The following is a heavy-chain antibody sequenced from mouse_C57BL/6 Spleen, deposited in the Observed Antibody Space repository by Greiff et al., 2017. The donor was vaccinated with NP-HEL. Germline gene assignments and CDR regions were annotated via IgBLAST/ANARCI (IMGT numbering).Heavy chain of an antibody. CDR1: GYAFTNYL. CDR3: ARSDYDGGAMDY. V-gene: IGHV1-54*01. CDR2: INPGSGGT. Sequence: QVQLKESGAELVRPGTSVKVSCKASGYAFTNYLIEWVKQRPGQGLEWIGVINPGSGGTNYNEKFKGKATLTADKSSSTAYMQLSSLTSEDSAVYFCARSDYDGGAMDYWGQGTSVTVSS. D-gene: IGHD2-3*01. J-gene: IGHJ4*01.